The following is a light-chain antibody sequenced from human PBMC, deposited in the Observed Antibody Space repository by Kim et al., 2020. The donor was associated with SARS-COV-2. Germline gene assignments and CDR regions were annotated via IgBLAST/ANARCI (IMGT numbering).Light chain of an antibody. CDR3: QSADSSGAYVV. CDR2: QDT. J-gene: IGLJ3*02. CDR1: RLANQY. V-gene: IGLV3-25*03. Sequence: SYELTQPPSVSLYPGQTATISCSADRLANQYVYWYQQKPGQAPLLLIYQDTERPSGISERFSGSSSGAIATLTIVAVQAEDAADYYCQSADSSGAYVVFGGGTQLTVL.